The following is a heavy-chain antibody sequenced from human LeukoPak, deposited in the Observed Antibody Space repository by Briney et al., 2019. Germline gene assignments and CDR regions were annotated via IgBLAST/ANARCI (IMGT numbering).Heavy chain of an antibody. D-gene: IGHD3-9*01. Sequence: GGSLRLSCAASGFTFSDYSMNWVRQAPGKGLEWVAFIRYDGSNKYYADSVKGRFTISRDNSKNTLDLQMNSLRAEDTAVYYCAKHEEYYDVLTYWGQGTLVIVSS. CDR1: GFTFSDYS. J-gene: IGHJ4*02. CDR3: AKHEEYYDVLTY. V-gene: IGHV3-30*02. CDR2: IRYDGSNK.